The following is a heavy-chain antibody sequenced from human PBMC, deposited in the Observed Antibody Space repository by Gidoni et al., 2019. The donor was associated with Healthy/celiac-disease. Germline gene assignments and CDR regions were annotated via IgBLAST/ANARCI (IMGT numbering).Heavy chain of an antibody. CDR3: ARGPYDILTGEYYYYGMDV. CDR1: GGPVSSGSSY. D-gene: IGHD3-9*01. CDR2: IYYSGST. Sequence: QVQLQESGPGLVKPSETLSLTCTVSGGPVSSGSSYWSWLRQPPGKGLAWIGYIYYSGSTNYNPALKSRVTISVDTSKNQFSLELSSVTAADTAVYYCARGPYDILTGEYYYYGMDVWGQGTTVTVSS. J-gene: IGHJ6*02. V-gene: IGHV4-61*01.